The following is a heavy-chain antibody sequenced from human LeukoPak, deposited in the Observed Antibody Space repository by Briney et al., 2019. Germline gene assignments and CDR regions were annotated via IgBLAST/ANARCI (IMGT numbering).Heavy chain of an antibody. Sequence: PGGSLRLSCAASGFTVSDYYMSWIRQAPGKGLEWVSGINWNGGSTGYADSVKGRFTISRDNAKNSLYLQMNSLRAEDTALYYCAAGDRNGWYFDYWGQGTLVTVSS. CDR1: GFTVSDYY. CDR2: INWNGGST. V-gene: IGHV3-20*04. D-gene: IGHD6-19*01. CDR3: AAGDRNGWYFDY. J-gene: IGHJ4*02.